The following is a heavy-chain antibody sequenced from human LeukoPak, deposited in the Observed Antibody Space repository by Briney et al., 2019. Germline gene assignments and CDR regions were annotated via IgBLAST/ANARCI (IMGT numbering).Heavy chain of an antibody. V-gene: IGHV1-8*01. CDR1: GYTFTSYD. J-gene: IGHJ5*02. D-gene: IGHD6-19*01. Sequence: ASVKVSCKASGYTFTSYDINWVRQATGQGLEWMGWMNPNSGNTGYAQKFQGRVTITRDTSISTAYMELSGLRSEDTAVYYCARGLDSSGSWWFDPWGQGTLVTVSS. CDR2: MNPNSGNT. CDR3: ARGLDSSGSWWFDP.